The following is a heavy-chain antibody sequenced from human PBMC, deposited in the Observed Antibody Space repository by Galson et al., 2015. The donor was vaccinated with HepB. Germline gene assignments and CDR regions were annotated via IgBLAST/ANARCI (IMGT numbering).Heavy chain of an antibody. CDR2: INAGNGNT. CDR3: ATGGLLWFGELWGPYDY. Sequence: SVKVSCKASGYTFTSYAMHWVRQAPGQRLEWMGWINAGNGNTKYSQKFQGRVTITRDTSASTAYMELSSLRSEDTAVYYCATGGLLWFGELWGPYDYWGQGTLVTVSS. D-gene: IGHD3-10*01. V-gene: IGHV1-3*01. J-gene: IGHJ4*02. CDR1: GYTFTSYA.